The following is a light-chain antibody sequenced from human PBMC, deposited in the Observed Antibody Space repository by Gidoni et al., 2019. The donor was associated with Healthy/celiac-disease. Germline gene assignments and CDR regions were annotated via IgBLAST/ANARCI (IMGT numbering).Light chain of an antibody. CDR3: QKYNSALRDT. CDR1: QGVSNY. CDR2: AAS. J-gene: IGKJ3*01. Sequence: DIQMTRSPSSLSASVGDRVTITCRASQGVSNYLAWYQQKPGKVPKLLIFAASTLQSGVPSRFSGSGSGTNFTLTISGLQPEDVATSYCQKYNSALRDTFGPGTKVDIK. V-gene: IGKV1-27*01.